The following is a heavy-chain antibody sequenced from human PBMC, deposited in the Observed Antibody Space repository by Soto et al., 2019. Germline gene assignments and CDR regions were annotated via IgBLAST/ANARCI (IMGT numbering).Heavy chain of an antibody. CDR3: AKRSTGYSYGYADS. Sequence: GSLRLTCAASGFTFSSYTMSWVRQAPGKGLEWVSAISVSGGSTYYADSVKGRFTISRDNSKNTLYLQMNSLRAEDTAVYYCAKRSTGYSYGYADSWGQGTLVTVSS. CDR2: ISVSGGST. CDR1: GFTFSSYT. V-gene: IGHV3-23*01. J-gene: IGHJ4*02. D-gene: IGHD5-18*01.